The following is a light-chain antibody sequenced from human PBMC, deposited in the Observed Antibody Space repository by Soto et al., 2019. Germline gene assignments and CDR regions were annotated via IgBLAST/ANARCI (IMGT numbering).Light chain of an antibody. CDR1: QSVSTQ. CDR3: LQYNDWPVYT. V-gene: IGKV3-15*01. J-gene: IGKJ2*01. CDR2: AAS. Sequence: EVVMTQSPVNLSVSPGERATLSCRASQSVSTQLAWYQQKPGQAPKLLIYAASTRVTGISARFSGSGSGTEFSLTISSLQSEDFGIYYCLQYNDWPVYTFGQGTNVEVK.